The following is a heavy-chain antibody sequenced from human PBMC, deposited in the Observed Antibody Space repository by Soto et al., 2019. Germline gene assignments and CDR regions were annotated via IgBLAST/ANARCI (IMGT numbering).Heavy chain of an antibody. D-gene: IGHD4-17*01. J-gene: IGHJ3*02. CDR2: IIPILGIA. CDR1: GGTFSSYT. CDR3: ARVVLGTTVTTGDAFDI. Sequence: SVKVSCKASGGTFSSYTISWLRQAPGQGLEWMGRIIPILGIANYAQKFQGRVTITADKSTSTAYMELSSLRSEDTAVYYCARVVLGTTVTTGDAFDIWGQGTMVTVSS. V-gene: IGHV1-69*02.